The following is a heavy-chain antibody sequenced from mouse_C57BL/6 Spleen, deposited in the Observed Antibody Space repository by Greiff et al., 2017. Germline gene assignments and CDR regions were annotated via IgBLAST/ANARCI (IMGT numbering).Heavy chain of an antibody. CDR3: ARSGSSDGYFDV. CDR1: GYTFTSYW. V-gene: IGHV1-64*01. Sequence: VQLQQPGAELVKPGASVKLSCKASGYTFTSYWMHWVKQRPGQGLEWIGMIHPNSGSTNYNEKFKSKATLTVDKSSSTAYMQLSSLTSEDSAVYYCARSGSSDGYFDVWGTGTTGTVSS. D-gene: IGHD1-1*01. CDR2: IHPNSGST. J-gene: IGHJ1*03.